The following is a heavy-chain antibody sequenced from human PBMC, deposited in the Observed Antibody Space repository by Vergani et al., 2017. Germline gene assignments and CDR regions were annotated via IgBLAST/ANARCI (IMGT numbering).Heavy chain of an antibody. V-gene: IGHV3-30*01. CDR2: ISYDGSNK. D-gene: IGHD4-17*01. J-gene: IGHJ6*02. CDR3: ARGSYGEDYYYYGMDV. Sequence: QVQLVESGGGVVQPGRSLRLSCEASGFTFSYYSMHWVRQAPGTGLEWVAVISYDGSNKYYADSVKGRFTISRDNSKNTLYLQMNSLRSEDTAVYYCARGSYGEDYYYYGMDVWGQGTTVTVSS. CDR1: GFTFSYYS.